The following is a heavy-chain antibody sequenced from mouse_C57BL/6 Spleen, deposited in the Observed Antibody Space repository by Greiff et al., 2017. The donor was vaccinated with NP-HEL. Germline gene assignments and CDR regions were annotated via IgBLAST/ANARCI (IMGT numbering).Heavy chain of an antibody. V-gene: IGHV1-82*01. CDR3: ARSWYYFDY. CDR1: GYAFSSSW. Sequence: VQLQESGPELVKPGASVKISCKASGYAFSSSWMNWVKQRPGKGLEWIGRIYPGDGATNYNGKFKGKATLTADKSSSTAYMQLSSLTSEDSAVYFCARSWYYFDYWGQGTTLTVSS. CDR2: IYPGDGAT. J-gene: IGHJ2*01.